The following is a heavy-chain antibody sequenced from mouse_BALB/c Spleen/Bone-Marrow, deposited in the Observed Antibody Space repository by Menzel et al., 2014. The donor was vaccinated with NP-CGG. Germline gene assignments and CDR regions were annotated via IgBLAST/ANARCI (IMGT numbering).Heavy chain of an antibody. CDR3: ARGWLLSWFAY. Sequence: EVQLVESGPELVKPGASVKISCKASGYTFSDYNMHWVKQSHGKSLEWIGNIYPYNGGTGYNQKFKRKATLTVDNSSSTAYMELRSLTSEDSAVYHCARGWLLSWFAYWGQGTLDTVSA. CDR2: IYPYNGGT. D-gene: IGHD2-3*01. CDR1: GYTFSDYN. V-gene: IGHV1S29*02. J-gene: IGHJ3*01.